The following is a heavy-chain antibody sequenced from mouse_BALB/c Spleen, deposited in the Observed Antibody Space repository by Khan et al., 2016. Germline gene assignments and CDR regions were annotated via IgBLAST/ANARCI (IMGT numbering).Heavy chain of an antibody. CDR2: INTYTGEP. J-gene: IGHJ4*01. Sequence: QIQLVQSGPELKKPGETVKISCKTSGYTFTNYGMNWVKQAPGKGLKWMGWINTYTGEPAYADDFKGRFALSLETSARTAFLLINNLNNEDTATYFCARYGNYYAMDYWGQGTSVTVSS. CDR1: GYTFTNYG. CDR3: ARYGNYYAMDY. V-gene: IGHV9-3-1*01. D-gene: IGHD2-1*01.